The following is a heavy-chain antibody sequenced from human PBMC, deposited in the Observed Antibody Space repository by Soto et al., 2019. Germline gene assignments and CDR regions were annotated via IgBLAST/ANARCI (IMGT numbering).Heavy chain of an antibody. CDR3: ARSSGYYSFDY. Sequence: GGSLRLSCAASGFTFSDHYMDWVRQAPGKGLEWVGRTRNKANSYTTEYAASVKGRFTISRDDSKNSLYLQMNSLKTEDTAVYYCARSSGYYSFDYWGQGTLVTVSS. CDR2: TRNKANSYTT. J-gene: IGHJ4*02. D-gene: IGHD3-22*01. CDR1: GFTFSDHY. V-gene: IGHV3-72*01.